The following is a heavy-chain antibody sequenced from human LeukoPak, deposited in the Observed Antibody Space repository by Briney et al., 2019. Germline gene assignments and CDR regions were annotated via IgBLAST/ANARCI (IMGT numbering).Heavy chain of an antibody. J-gene: IGHJ6*03. D-gene: IGHD3-22*01. CDR1: GFTFSSYA. V-gene: IGHV3-30*04. CDR2: ISYDGSNK. CDR3: ARGPRITMIVVVTYYYYYMDV. Sequence: PGGSLRLSCAASGFTFSSYAMHWVRQAPGKGLEWVAVISYDGSNKYFADSVKGRFTISRDNSKSTLYLRMNSLRAEDTAVYYCARGPRITMIVVVTYYYYYMDVWGKGTTVTVSS.